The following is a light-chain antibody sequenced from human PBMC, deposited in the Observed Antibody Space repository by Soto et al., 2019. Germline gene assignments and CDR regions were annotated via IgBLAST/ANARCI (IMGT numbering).Light chain of an antibody. CDR3: QQCDSYWT. CDR2: QAS. V-gene: IGKV1-5*03. J-gene: IGKJ1*01. Sequence: DIQMTQSPSTLSASVGDRVIITCRASQSINNCLAWYQQKPGKAPKLLIYQASSLESGVPSRFSGSGSGTEFTLTISSLQLDDFATYYCQQCDSYWTFGQGTKVEIK. CDR1: QSINNC.